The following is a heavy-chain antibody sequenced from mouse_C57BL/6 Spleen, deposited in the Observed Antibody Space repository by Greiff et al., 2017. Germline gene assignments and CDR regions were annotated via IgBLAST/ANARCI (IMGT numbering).Heavy chain of an antibody. V-gene: IGHV5-4*01. CDR2: ISDGGSYT. CDR3: ARDHNYYGSRFAY. J-gene: IGHJ3*01. CDR1: GFPFSSYD. Sequence: EVKLMESGGGLVKPGGSLKLSCAASGFPFSSYDRSWVRQPPETRLEWVATISDGGSYTYNPDNVKGRFTISRDTAKNNLYLQMSQLKSEVTAMYYCARDHNYYGSRFAYWGQGTLGTVSA. D-gene: IGHD1-1*01.